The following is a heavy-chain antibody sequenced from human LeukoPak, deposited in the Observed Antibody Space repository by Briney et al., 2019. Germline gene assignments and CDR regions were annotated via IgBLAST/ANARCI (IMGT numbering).Heavy chain of an antibody. Sequence: GGSLRLSCEASGLSFGDYTMHWVRQAPGKGLEWVSSIPRNGGSTYYADSVKGRFTISRDNSKNTLYVQMNSLRVDDTAVYYCAKAPRFGDHAAEYFYYYMDVWGKGTTVTVSS. V-gene: IGHV3-23*01. D-gene: IGHD3-16*01. CDR1: GLSFGDYT. CDR2: IPRNGGST. J-gene: IGHJ6*03. CDR3: AKAPRFGDHAAEYFYYYMDV.